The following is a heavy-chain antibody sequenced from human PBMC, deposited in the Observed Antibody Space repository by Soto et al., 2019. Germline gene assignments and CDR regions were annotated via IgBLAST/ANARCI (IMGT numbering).Heavy chain of an antibody. CDR2: IYYSGAA. Sequence: SETLSLTCIVSGGSISSNDFYWSWIRQHPGKGLEWIGTIYYSGAAYYNPSLRSRVTISVDTSRNQFSMKLNSVTAADTAVYYCTDMLGQWLPRDWGQGTVVTVSS. V-gene: IGHV4-39*01. CDR1: GGSISSNDFY. D-gene: IGHD6-19*01. CDR3: TDMLGQWLPRD. J-gene: IGHJ4*02.